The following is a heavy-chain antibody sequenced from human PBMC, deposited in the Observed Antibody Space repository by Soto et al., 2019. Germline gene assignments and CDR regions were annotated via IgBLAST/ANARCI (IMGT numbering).Heavy chain of an antibody. V-gene: IGHV5-51*01. D-gene: IGHD2-21*01. CDR1: GYRFSSSW. Sequence: PGESLKISCQATGYRFSSSWIGWVRQKPGKGLEWLGIVYPADSDVRYSPAFQGQVTISADSSINTAYLQLRSLKASDTAIYYCTKGASSPIDAWGQGTRVTVSS. J-gene: IGHJ5*02. CDR2: VYPADSDV. CDR3: TKGASSPIDA.